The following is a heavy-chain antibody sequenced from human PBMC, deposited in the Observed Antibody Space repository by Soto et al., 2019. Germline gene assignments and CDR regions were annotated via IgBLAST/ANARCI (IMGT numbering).Heavy chain of an antibody. Sequence: PSETLSLTCTVSGGSINSGGYYWNWIRQHPGKGLEWIGYIYYSGSTNYNPSLKSRVTISVDTSKNQFSLKLSSVTAADTAVYYCARHGHGGYSLWSPKYNWFDPWGQGTLVTVSS. CDR2: IYYSGST. J-gene: IGHJ5*02. CDR3: ARHGHGGYSLWSPKYNWFDP. D-gene: IGHD3-10*01. CDR1: GGSINSGGYY. V-gene: IGHV4-61*08.